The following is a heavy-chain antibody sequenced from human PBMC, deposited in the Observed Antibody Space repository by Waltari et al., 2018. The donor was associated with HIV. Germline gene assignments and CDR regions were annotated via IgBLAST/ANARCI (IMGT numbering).Heavy chain of an antibody. V-gene: IGHV3-7*01. CDR1: GFTFSTYR. J-gene: IGHJ6*02. CDR2: IKQDGSEK. Sequence: EVQLVESGGGLVQPGGSLRLSCDASGFTFSTYRRTWVRQAPGKGLECLANIKQDGSEKYYADSVKGRFTVSRDNNKKSLYLQMSSLRAEDTAVYYCARDLKDYDFWSPVDVWGQGTTVTVSS. D-gene: IGHD3-3*01. CDR3: ARDLKDYDFWSPVDV.